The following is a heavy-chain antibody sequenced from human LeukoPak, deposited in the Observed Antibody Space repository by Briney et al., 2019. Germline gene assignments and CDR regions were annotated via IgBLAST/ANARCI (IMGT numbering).Heavy chain of an antibody. D-gene: IGHD3-10*01. CDR1: GFSFSDNF. V-gene: IGHV3-23*01. Sequence: GGSLRLSCAASGFSFSDNFMSWIRQAPGKGLEWVSVISSGGGFTYYADSVKGRFTISRDNSKNTLFLQMNRLRAEDTAVYYCAGRVDADHRDYWGQGTLVTVSS. J-gene: IGHJ4*02. CDR3: AGRVDADHRDY. CDR2: ISSGGGFT.